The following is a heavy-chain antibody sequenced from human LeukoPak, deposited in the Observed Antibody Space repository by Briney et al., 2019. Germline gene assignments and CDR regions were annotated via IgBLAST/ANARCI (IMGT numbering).Heavy chain of an antibody. CDR2: IKQDGSEK. CDR1: GFTFSSYW. J-gene: IGHJ5*02. D-gene: IGHD2-2*01. V-gene: IGHV3-7*01. CDR3: ARVGIGYCSSTSCHNWFDP. Sequence: PGGSLRLSCEASGFTFSSYWMSWVRQAPGKGPEWVANIKQDGSEKYYVDSVKGRFTISRDNAKNSLYLQMYSLRAEDTAVYYCARVGIGYCSSTSCHNWFDPWGQGTLVTVSS.